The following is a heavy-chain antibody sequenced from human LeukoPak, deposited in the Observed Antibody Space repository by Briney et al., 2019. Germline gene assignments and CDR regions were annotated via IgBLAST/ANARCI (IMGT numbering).Heavy chain of an antibody. J-gene: IGHJ6*02. CDR2: IYYSGST. CDR1: GGSISSGDYY. D-gene: IGHD2-2*01. CDR3: ARVVVVVPAATIYGMDV. Sequence: SETLSLTCTVSGGSISSGDYYWSWIRQPPGKGLEWIGYIYYSGSTYYNPSLKSRVTISVDTSKSQFSLKLSSVTAADTAVYYCARVVVVVPAATIYGMDVWGQGTTVTVSS. V-gene: IGHV4-30-4*01.